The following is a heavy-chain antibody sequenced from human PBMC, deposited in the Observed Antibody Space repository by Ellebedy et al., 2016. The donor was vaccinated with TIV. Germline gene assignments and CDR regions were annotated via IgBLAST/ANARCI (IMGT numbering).Heavy chain of an antibody. V-gene: IGHV1-8*01. Sequence: ASVKVSCXTSGYTFTSYDVTWVRQATGQGLEWVGWMNPNSGNTGYAQKFQGRITMTRNTSISTAYMELSSLGSEDTAVYYCARAPFYRTNDLDYWGQGTLVTVSS. CDR3: ARAPFYRTNDLDY. D-gene: IGHD1-1*01. J-gene: IGHJ4*02. CDR1: GYTFTSYD. CDR2: MNPNSGNT.